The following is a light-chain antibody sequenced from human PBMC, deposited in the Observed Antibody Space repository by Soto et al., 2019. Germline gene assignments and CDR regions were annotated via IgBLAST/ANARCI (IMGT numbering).Light chain of an antibody. V-gene: IGKV1-39*01. CDR2: AAS. CDR3: QQSYSTPQYT. J-gene: IGKJ2*01. CDR1: QSISSY. Sequence: DIQMTQSPSSLSASVGDRVTITCRASQSISSYLNWYQQKPGKAPKLLIYAASSLQSGVPSRFSGSGSGTDFTLTSSSVQPEDGATYYCQQSYSTPQYTFGQGTKLEIK.